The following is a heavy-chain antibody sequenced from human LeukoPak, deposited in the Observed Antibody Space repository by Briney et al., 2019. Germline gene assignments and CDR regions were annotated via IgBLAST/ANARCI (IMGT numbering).Heavy chain of an antibody. Sequence: SETLSLTCTVSGGSISSGSYYWSWIRQPAGKGLEWIGRIYTSGSTNYNPSLKSRATISVDTSKNQFSLKLSSVTAADTAVYYCAREGAAGLSWGQGTLVTVSS. CDR2: IYTSGST. D-gene: IGHD6-13*01. CDR1: GGSISSGSYY. CDR3: AREGAAGLS. V-gene: IGHV4-61*02. J-gene: IGHJ1*01.